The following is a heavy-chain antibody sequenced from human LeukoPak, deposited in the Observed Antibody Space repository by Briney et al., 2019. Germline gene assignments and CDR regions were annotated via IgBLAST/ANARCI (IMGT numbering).Heavy chain of an antibody. D-gene: IGHD3-16*01. CDR3: GSLVSLRNFHY. Sequence: PSETLSLTCAVYGGSFSDYYWSWIRQPPAKGLECIGEINHSGRTNYNPSLKSRVTISVDTSKNHFSLKLSTVTAADTAVYYCGSLVSLRNFHYWGQGTLVTVSS. V-gene: IGHV4-34*01. J-gene: IGHJ4*02. CDR1: GGSFSDYY. CDR2: INHSGRT.